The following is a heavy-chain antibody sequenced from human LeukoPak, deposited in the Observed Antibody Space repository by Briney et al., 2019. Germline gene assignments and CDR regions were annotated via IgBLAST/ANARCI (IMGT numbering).Heavy chain of an antibody. CDR1: GFTFSSYG. CDR2: ISGSGDST. D-gene: IGHD5-24*01. Sequence: PGGSLRLSCAASGFTFSSYGMTWVRQAPGKGLEWVSGISGSGDSTYYADSVKGRFTISRDNSKNTVYLQMNSLRAEDTAVYYCARVATTWWGYFDYWGQGTLVTVSS. J-gene: IGHJ4*02. CDR3: ARVATTWWGYFDY. V-gene: IGHV3-23*01.